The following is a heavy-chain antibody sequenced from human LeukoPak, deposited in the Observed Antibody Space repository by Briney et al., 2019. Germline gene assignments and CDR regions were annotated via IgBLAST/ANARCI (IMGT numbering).Heavy chain of an antibody. J-gene: IGHJ4*02. Sequence: GESLKTSCKGSGYSFTSYWISWVRQMPGKGLEWMGRIDPSDSYTNYSPSFQGHVTISADKSISTAYLQWSSLKASDTAMYYCARGDGDLGTSFDYWGQGTLVTVSS. D-gene: IGHD1-14*01. CDR1: GYSFTSYW. V-gene: IGHV5-10-1*01. CDR2: IDPSDSYT. CDR3: ARGDGDLGTSFDY.